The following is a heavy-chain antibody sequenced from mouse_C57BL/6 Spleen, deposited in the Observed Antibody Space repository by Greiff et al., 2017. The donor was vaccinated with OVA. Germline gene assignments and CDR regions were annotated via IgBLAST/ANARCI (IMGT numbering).Heavy chain of an antibody. Sequence: EVKLVESGGGLVKPGGSLKLSCAASGFTFSDYGMHWVRQAPEKGLEWVAYISSGSSTIYYADTVKGRFTISRDNAKNTLFLQMTSLRSEDTAMYYCARGYHSGGYWGQGTTLTVSS. J-gene: IGHJ2*01. CDR2: ISSGSSTI. V-gene: IGHV5-17*01. CDR3: ARGYHSGGY. D-gene: IGHD2-14*01. CDR1: GFTFSDYG.